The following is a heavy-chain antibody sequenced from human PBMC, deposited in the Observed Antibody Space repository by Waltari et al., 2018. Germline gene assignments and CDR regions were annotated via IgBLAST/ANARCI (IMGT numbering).Heavy chain of an antibody. V-gene: IGHV4-39*02. D-gene: IGHD3-22*01. Sequence: LQLQESGPGLVKPSETISLTCTVSGDSISSNTYSWAWVRPPQGEGLEWIATISYGGSTYYKPSLKRRVTISIDTSKNHYSLVLTSVTAADTAVYYCARRSRDSSGHFYSDYWGQGTLVAVSS. CDR2: ISYGGST. J-gene: IGHJ4*02. CDR3: ARRSRDSSGHFYSDY. CDR1: GDSISSNTYS.